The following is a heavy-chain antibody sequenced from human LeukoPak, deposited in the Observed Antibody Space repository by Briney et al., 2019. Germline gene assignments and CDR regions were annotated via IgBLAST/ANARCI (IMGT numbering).Heavy chain of an antibody. CDR1: GFTFSDSG. CDR2: ISYDGRNK. CDR3: SLGQAHGMDV. J-gene: IGHJ6*02. D-gene: IGHD3-16*01. Sequence: GGSLRLSCAASGFTFSDSGIHWVRQAPGKGLEWVAVISYDGRNKHYADSVKGRFTISRDNSKNTLYLQMNSLTAEDTAVYYCSLGQAHGMDVWGQGTTVTVSS. V-gene: IGHV3-30*03.